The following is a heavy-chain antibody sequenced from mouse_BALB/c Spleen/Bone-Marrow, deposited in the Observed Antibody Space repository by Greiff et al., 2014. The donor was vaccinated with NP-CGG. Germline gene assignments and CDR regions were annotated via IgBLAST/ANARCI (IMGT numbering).Heavy chain of an antibody. CDR3: ARLNYSGNLSY. Sequence: EVKLEESGGGLVQPGGSLKLSCAASGFDFSRYWMSWVRQAPGKGLEWIGEINPDSSTINYTPSLKDKFIISRDNAYNTLYLQMSKVRSDDAAFYYCARLNYSGNLSYWGEGTTVTVSS. V-gene: IGHV4-1*02. CDR2: INPDSSTI. D-gene: IGHD1-1*01. CDR1: GFDFSRYW. J-gene: IGHJ1*01.